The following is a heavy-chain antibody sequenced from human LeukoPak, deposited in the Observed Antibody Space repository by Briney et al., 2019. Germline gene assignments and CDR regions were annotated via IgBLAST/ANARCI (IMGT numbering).Heavy chain of an antibody. CDR3: ARGSIVGATRRSPDFDY. CDR2: MNPNSGNT. CDR1: GYIFTSYD. J-gene: IGHJ4*02. V-gene: IGHV1-8*01. D-gene: IGHD1-26*01. Sequence: ASVKVSCKASGYIFTSYDINWVRQATGQGLEWMGWMNPNSGNTGYAQKFQGRVTMTRNTSISTAYMELSSLRSEDTAVYYCARGSIVGATRRSPDFDYWGQGTLVTVSS.